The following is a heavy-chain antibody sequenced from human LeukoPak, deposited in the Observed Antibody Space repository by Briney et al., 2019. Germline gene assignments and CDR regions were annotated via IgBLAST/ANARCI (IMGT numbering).Heavy chain of an antibody. D-gene: IGHD3-10*01. CDR3: ARGEGITMVRGVISNFDY. Sequence: PSETLSLTCTVSGGSISSGDFYWSWIRQPPGKGLEWIGYIYYSGSTYYNPSLKSRVTISVDTSKNQFSLKLSSVTAADTAVYYCARGEGITMVRGVISNFDYWGQGTLVTVSS. J-gene: IGHJ4*02. CDR1: GGSISSGDFY. V-gene: IGHV4-30-4*01. CDR2: IYYSGST.